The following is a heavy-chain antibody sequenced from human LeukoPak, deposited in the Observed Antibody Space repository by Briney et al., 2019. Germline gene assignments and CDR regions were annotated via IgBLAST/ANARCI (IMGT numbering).Heavy chain of an antibody. J-gene: IGHJ4*02. Sequence: ASVKVSCKASGYTFTGYYMHWVRQAPGQGLEWMGWIIPNSGDTNYAQKFQGRVTMTRDPSISTAYLEVSRLTSDDTAVYYCAREGERHLIPELWGQGTLVIVSS. V-gene: IGHV1-2*02. CDR1: GYTFTGYY. CDR2: IIPNSGDT. CDR3: AREGERHLIPEL. D-gene: IGHD1-14*01.